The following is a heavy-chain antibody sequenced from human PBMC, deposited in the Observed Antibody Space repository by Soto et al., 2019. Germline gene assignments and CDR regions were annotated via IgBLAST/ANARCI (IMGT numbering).Heavy chain of an antibody. CDR1: GGSISSGGYS. D-gene: IGHD5-18*01. Sequence: SETLSLTCTVSGGSISSGGYSWSCIRQPPGKGLGWIGYIYHSGSTYYNPSLKSRVTISVDRSKNQFSLKLSSVTAADTAVYYCARGYGRNFDYWGQGTLVTVSS. V-gene: IGHV4-30-2*01. CDR2: IYHSGST. J-gene: IGHJ4*02. CDR3: ARGYGRNFDY.